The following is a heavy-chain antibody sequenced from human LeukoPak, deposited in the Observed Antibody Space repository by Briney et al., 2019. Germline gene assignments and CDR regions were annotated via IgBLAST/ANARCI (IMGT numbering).Heavy chain of an antibody. CDR3: AKGREAYSGSYTPFGY. J-gene: IGHJ4*02. Sequence: GGSLRLSSVASGFTLSTYAMNWVRQAPGKGLECVSTISGSGSNTYYADSVKGRFTISRDTSKNTLYLQMNSLRVEDTAIYYCAKGREAYSGSYTPFGYWGPGTLVTVSS. CDR1: GFTLSTYA. CDR2: ISGSGSNT. V-gene: IGHV3-23*01. D-gene: IGHD1-26*01.